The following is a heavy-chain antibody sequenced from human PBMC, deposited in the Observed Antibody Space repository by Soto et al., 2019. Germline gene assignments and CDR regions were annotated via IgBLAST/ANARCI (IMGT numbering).Heavy chain of an antibody. CDR1: GFTFSDYY. CDR2: ISSSGSTI. J-gene: IGHJ3*02. V-gene: IGHV3-11*01. Sequence: GGSLRLSCAASGFTFSDYYMSWIRQAPGKGLEWVSYISSSGSTIYYADSVKGRFTISRDNAKNSLYLQMNSLRAEDTAVYYWARDVYYDFWSGYYAHDAFDIWGQGTMVTVSS. CDR3: ARDVYYDFWSGYYAHDAFDI. D-gene: IGHD3-3*01.